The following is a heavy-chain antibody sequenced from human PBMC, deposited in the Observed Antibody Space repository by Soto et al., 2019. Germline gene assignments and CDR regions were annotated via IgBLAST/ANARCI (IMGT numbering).Heavy chain of an antibody. CDR1: GYTFTSYD. V-gene: IGHV1-8*01. D-gene: IGHD3-3*01. Sequence: ATSVKVSCKASGYTFTSYDINWVRQATGQGLEWMGWMNPNSGNTGYAQKFQGRVTMTRNTSISTAYMELSSLRSEDTAVYYCARPXYDFWSGYLGYYYYGMDVWGQGTTVTVSS. J-gene: IGHJ6*02. CDR3: ARPXYDFWSGYLGYYYYGMDV. CDR2: MNPNSGNT.